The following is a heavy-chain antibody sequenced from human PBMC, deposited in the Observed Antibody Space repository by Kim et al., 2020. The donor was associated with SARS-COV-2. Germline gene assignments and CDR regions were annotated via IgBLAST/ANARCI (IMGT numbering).Heavy chain of an antibody. CDR1: GFTFSTYW. Sequence: GGSLRLSCAASGFTFSTYWMSWVRQAPGKGLEWVANINQDTSEEYYVDSVKGQFTISRDNAKNSLYLQMHSLRGEDTAVYYCASGDHAILACNFPYGYLGQGTLGAVSS. D-gene: IGHD3-9*01. V-gene: IGHV3-7*01. CDR3: ASGDHAILACNFPYGY. CDR2: INQDTSEE. J-gene: IGHJ4*02.